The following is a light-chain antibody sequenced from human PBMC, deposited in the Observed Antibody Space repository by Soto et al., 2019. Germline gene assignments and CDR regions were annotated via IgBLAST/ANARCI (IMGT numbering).Light chain of an antibody. V-gene: IGLV2-8*01. CDR3: SSYAGSTNLYV. J-gene: IGLJ1*01. CDR1: SSDVGGYNY. CDR2: EVS. Sequence: QSVLTQPPSASGSPGQSVTISCTGTSSDVGGYNYVSWYQQHPGKAPKLMIYEVSMRPSGVPDRFSGSKSGNTASLTVSGLQAEDEADYYCSSYAGSTNLYVFGTGTKLTVL.